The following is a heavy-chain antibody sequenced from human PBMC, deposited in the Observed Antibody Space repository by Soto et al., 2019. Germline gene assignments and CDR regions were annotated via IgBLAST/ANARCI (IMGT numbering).Heavy chain of an antibody. D-gene: IGHD3-10*01. J-gene: IGHJ6*02. CDR1: GGTFSSYS. CDR2: IIPIFGTA. CDR3: AKGYGSGSYGYYYYGMDV. Sequence: GASVKVSWKASGGTFSSYSISWVRQAPGQGLEWMGGIIPIFGTANYAQKFQGRVTITADKSTSTAYMELSSLRSEDTAVYYCAKGYGSGSYGYYYYGMDVWGQGTTVTVSS. V-gene: IGHV1-69*06.